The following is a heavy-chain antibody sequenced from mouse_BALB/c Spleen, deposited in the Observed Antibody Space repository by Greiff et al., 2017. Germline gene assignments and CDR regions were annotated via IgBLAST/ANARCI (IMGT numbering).Heavy chain of an antibody. CDR1: GYTFTSYW. D-gene: IGHD2-10*01. CDR3: TLLGFDY. CDR2: IYPSDSYT. V-gene: IGHV1-69*02. J-gene: IGHJ2*01. Sequence: QVQLQQPGAELVRPGASVKLSCKASGYTFTSYWINWVKQRPGQGLEWIGNIYPSDSYTNYNQKFKDKATLTVDKSSSTAYMQLSSPTSEDSAVYYCTLLGFDYWGQGTTLTVSS.